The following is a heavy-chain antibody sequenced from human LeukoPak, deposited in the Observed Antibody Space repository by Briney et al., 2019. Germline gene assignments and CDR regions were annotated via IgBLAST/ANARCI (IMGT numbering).Heavy chain of an antibody. CDR2: INAGNGNT. CDR3: ARGSSLFYDILTGYSNFDY. Sequence: ASVKVSCKASGYTFTGYYMHWVRQAPGQRLEWMGWINAGNGNTKYSQEFQGRVTITRDTSASTAYMELSSLRSEDMAVYYCARGSSLFYDILTGYSNFDYWGQGTLVTVSS. V-gene: IGHV1-3*03. D-gene: IGHD3-9*01. CDR1: GYTFTGYY. J-gene: IGHJ4*02.